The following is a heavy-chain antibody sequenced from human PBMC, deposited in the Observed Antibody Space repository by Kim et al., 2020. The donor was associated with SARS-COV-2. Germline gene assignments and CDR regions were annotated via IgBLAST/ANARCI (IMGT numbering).Heavy chain of an antibody. D-gene: IGHD4-17*01. CDR1: GGSFSGYY. CDR3: ARGNGENGDYGWFDP. Sequence: SETLSLTCAVYGGSFSGYYWSWIRQPPGKGLEWIGEINRSGSTNYNPSLKSRVTISVDTSKNQFSLKLSSVTAADTAVYYCARGNGENGDYGWFDPWGQGTLVTVSS. V-gene: IGHV4-34*01. CDR2: INRSGST. J-gene: IGHJ5*02.